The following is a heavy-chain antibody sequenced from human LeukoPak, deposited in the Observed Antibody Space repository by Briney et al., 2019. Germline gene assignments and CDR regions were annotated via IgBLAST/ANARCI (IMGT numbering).Heavy chain of an antibody. V-gene: IGHV3-7*03. CDR1: GFTFSSYW. CDR3: AKDIGSTSWYLGN. J-gene: IGHJ4*02. D-gene: IGHD2-2*01. CDR2: IKQDGSEK. Sequence: PGGSLRLSCAASGFTFSSYWMSWVRQAPGKGMEWVANIKQDGSEKYYADSVKGRFTISRDNAKNSLYLEMNSLRTDDTALYYCAKDIGSTSWYLGNWGQGTLVAVSS.